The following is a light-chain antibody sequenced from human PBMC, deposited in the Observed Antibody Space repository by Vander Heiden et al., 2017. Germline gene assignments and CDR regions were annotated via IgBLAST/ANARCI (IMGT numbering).Light chain of an antibody. V-gene: IGLV3-21*02. CDR1: NIRHQN. Sequence: SYVLTQPPSVSVAPGQTARITCGGNNIRHQNVNWYQQKPGPPPVLVVYDDSDRPSGIPERFSGSDSGNTATLTISRVEAGDEADFYCQVWDRSSDHLWVFGGGTKLTVL. J-gene: IGLJ3*02. CDR2: DDS. CDR3: QVWDRSSDHLWV.